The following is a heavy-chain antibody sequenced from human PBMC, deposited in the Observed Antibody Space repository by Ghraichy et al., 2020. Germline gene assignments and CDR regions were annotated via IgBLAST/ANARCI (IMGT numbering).Heavy chain of an antibody. CDR2: IGTAGDP. J-gene: IGHJ2*01. CDR1: GFTFSSYD. Sequence: GGSLRLSCAASGFTFSSYDMHWVRQATGKGLEWVSAIGTAGDPYYPGSVKGRFTISRENAKNSLYLQMNSLRAGDTAVYYCARETLDYYYDSSGYSKYFDLWGRGTLVTVSS. CDR3: ARETLDYYYDSSGYSKYFDL. V-gene: IGHV3-13*05. D-gene: IGHD3-22*01.